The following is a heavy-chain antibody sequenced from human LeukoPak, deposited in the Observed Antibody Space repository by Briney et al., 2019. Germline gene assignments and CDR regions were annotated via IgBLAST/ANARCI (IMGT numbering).Heavy chain of an antibody. CDR2: TYTGGTT. V-gene: IGHV3-53*01. CDR3: AMGPKGGSWGAFDI. J-gene: IGHJ3*02. CDR1: GFTVSTTY. Sequence: GGSLRLSCAASGFTVSTTYMSWVREGPGKGLERVSITYTGGTTYYADSVKGRFTISRDNAKNTLFLQMNTLRAEDTAVYYCAMGPKGGSWGAFDIWGQGTMVTVSS. D-gene: IGHD1-26*01.